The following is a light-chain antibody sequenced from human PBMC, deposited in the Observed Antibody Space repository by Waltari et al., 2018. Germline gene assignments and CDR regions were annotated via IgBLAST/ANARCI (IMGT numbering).Light chain of an antibody. CDR2: DVS. Sequence: QSALTQPASVSGSPGQSITISCTGTSSDVGAYNYVSWYQQYPGKAPKRMIFDVSNRPSGVSNRFSGSKSGNTASLTISGLQAEDEADYYCNSYTRANTRVFGGGTKLTVL. CDR3: NSYTRANTRV. V-gene: IGLV2-14*03. J-gene: IGLJ2*01. CDR1: SSDVGAYNY.